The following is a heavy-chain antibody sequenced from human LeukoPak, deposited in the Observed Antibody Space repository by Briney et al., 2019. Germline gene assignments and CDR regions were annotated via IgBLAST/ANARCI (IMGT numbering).Heavy chain of an antibody. CDR2: IYSGGST. D-gene: IGHD3-3*01. CDR3: ARVYYDFWSGYSNWFDP. Sequence: GGSLRLSCAASGFTFSSNYMSWVRQAPGKGLEWVSVIYSGGSTYYADSVKGRFTISRDNSKNTLYLQMNSLRAEDTAVYYCARVYYDFWSGYSNWFDPWGQGTLVTVSS. CDR1: GFTFSSNY. J-gene: IGHJ5*02. V-gene: IGHV3-66*01.